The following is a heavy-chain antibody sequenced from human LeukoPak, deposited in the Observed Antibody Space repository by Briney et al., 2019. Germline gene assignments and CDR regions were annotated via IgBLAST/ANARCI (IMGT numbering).Heavy chain of an antibody. Sequence: SETLSLTCALYGGSFSGYYWSWVRQPPGKGVEGIGEINHSGSTNYNPSLTSRVTISVDTSKNQFSLKLSSVPAADTAVYYCARGVRRALVVVVAATRGFDYWGQGTLVTVSS. V-gene: IGHV4-34*01. D-gene: IGHD2-15*01. CDR3: ARGVRRALVVVVAATRGFDY. CDR1: GGSFSGYY. J-gene: IGHJ4*02. CDR2: INHSGST.